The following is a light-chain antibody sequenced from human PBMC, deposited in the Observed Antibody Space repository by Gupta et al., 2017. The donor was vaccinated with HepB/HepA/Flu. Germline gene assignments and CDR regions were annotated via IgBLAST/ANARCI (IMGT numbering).Light chain of an antibody. V-gene: IGKV4-1*01. CDR3: QQDESNPPYT. Sequence: DIVMTQSPDSLAVSLGERATINCKSSQSVLYSSNNKNYLAWYQQKPGQPPKLLIYWASTRESGVPDRFSGSGYGTDFTLTISSRRAEDVAVYYCQQDESNPPYTFGQGTKLEIK. CDR2: WAS. J-gene: IGKJ2*01. CDR1: QSVLYSSNNKNY.